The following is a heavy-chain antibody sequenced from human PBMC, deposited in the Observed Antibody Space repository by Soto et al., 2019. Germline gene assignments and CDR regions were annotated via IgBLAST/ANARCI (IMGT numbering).Heavy chain of an antibody. V-gene: IGHV4-59*08. Sequence: SETLSLTCTVSGGSISSYYWSWIRQPPGKGLEWIGYIYYSGSTNYNPSLKSRVTISVDKSKNQFSLKLSSVTAADTAVYYCARHDREAAPYYYYMDVWGKGTTVTVSS. CDR2: IYYSGST. D-gene: IGHD3-22*01. CDR3: ARHDREAAPYYYYMDV. J-gene: IGHJ6*03. CDR1: GGSISSYY.